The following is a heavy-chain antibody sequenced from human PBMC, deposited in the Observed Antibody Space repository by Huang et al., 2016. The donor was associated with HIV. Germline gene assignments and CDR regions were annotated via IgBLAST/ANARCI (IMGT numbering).Heavy chain of an antibody. Sequence: AVSWVRQAPGQGLEWMGWIIPMFGTTNYAQRFQGKVTITADESSSTVYMELSSLRSDDTAVYYCARQPYCGGDCAHYYYFYMDVWGKGTTVTVSS. J-gene: IGHJ6*03. CDR3: ARQPYCGGDCAHYYYFYMDV. CDR2: IIPMFGTT. V-gene: IGHV1-69*01. CDR1: A. D-gene: IGHD2-21*02.